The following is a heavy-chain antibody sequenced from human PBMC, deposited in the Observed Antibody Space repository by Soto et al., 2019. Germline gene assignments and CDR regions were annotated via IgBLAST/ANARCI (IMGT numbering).Heavy chain of an antibody. V-gene: IGHV1-69*12. J-gene: IGHJ2*01. CDR2: IIPIFGTA. Sequence: QVQLVQSGAEVKKPGSSVKVSCKASGGTFSSYAISWVRQAPGQGLEWMGGIIPIFGTANYAQKFQGRVTITADESTSTAYMELSSRRSEDTAVYYCARDLGYCSGGSCYPNYWYFDLWGRGTLVTVSS. D-gene: IGHD2-15*01. CDR1: GGTFSSYA. CDR3: ARDLGYCSGGSCYPNYWYFDL.